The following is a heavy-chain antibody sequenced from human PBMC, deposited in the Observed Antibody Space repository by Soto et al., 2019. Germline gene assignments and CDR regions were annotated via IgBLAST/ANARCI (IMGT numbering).Heavy chain of an antibody. CDR2: ISGYSGNT. J-gene: IGHJ6*02. CDR3: ARDRAAVAGNYYYGMDV. CDR1: GYTFTSYG. V-gene: IGHV1-18*01. Sequence: GASVKVSCKASGYTFTSYGISWVRQAPGQGLEWMGWISGYSGNTKYAQKFQGRVTMTRDTSISTAYMELSSLRSDDTAVYFCARDRAAVAGNYYYGMDVWGQGTTVTVSS. D-gene: IGHD6-19*01.